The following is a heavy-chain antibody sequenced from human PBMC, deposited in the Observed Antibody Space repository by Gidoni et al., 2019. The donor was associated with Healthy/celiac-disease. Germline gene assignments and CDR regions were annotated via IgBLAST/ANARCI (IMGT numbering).Heavy chain of an antibody. CDR1: GGSISSSSYY. V-gene: IGHV4-39*01. D-gene: IGHD6-13*01. J-gene: IGHJ5*02. Sequence: QLQLQESGPGLVKPSETLSLTCTVSGGSISSSSYYWGWIRQPPGKGLEWIGSIYYSGITYYNPSLKSRVTISVDTSKNQFSLKLSSVTAADTAVYYCASGAYSSSWFGIDPWGQGTLVTVSS. CDR2: IYYSGIT. CDR3: ASGAYSSSWFGIDP.